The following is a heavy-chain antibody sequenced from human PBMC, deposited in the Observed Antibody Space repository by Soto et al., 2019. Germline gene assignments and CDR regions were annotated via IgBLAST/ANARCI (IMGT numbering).Heavy chain of an antibody. D-gene: IGHD2-2*01. CDR1: GGTFSSYT. CDR2: IIPILGIA. J-gene: IGHJ1*01. CDR3: ATWSHCSSTSCYVEYFQH. V-gene: IGHV1-69*02. Sequence: SVKVSCKASGGTFSSYTISWVRQAPGQGLGWMGRIIPILGIANYAQKFQGRVTITADKSTSTAYMELSSLRSEDTAVYYCATWSHCSSTSCYVEYFQHWGQGTLVTVSS.